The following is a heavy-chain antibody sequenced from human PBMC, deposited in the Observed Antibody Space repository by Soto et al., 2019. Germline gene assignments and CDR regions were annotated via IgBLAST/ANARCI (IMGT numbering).Heavy chain of an antibody. Sequence: QVQLQQWGAGLLKPSETLSLTCAVYGGSFSGYYWSWIRQPPGKGLEWIGEINHSGSTNYNPSLKSRVTISVDTSKNQFSLKLSSVTAADTAVYYCARGNGDSSGWSDAFDIWGQGTMVTVSS. D-gene: IGHD6-19*01. CDR3: ARGNGDSSGWSDAFDI. CDR1: GGSFSGYY. CDR2: INHSGST. J-gene: IGHJ3*02. V-gene: IGHV4-34*01.